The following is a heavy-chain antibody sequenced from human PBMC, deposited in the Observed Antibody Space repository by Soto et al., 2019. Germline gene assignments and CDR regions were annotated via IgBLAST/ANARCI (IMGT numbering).Heavy chain of an antibody. Sequence: SVKVSCKASGGTFSSYTISWVRQAPGQGLEWMGRIIPILGIANYAQKFQGRVTITADKSTSTAYMELSSLRSEDTAVYYCAREGYCSGGSCYTGVNWFDPWGQGTLVTVSS. V-gene: IGHV1-69*04. D-gene: IGHD2-15*01. J-gene: IGHJ5*02. CDR1: GGTFSSYT. CDR2: IIPILGIA. CDR3: AREGYCSGGSCYTGVNWFDP.